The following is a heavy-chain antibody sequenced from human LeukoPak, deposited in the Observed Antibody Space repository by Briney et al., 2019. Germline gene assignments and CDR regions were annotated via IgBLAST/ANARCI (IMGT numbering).Heavy chain of an antibody. D-gene: IGHD5-18*01. Sequence: GASVKVSCKASGYIFTHSYIHWVRQAPGQGLDWMGLINPSGGSTSYAQEFQGRVAMTRDTSTSTIYMELSSLRSEDTAVYYCAKAVGDDYGYCYYFDYWGQGTLVTVSS. CDR1: GYIFTHSY. CDR2: INPSGGST. J-gene: IGHJ4*02. V-gene: IGHV1-46*01. CDR3: AKAVGDDYGYCYYFDY.